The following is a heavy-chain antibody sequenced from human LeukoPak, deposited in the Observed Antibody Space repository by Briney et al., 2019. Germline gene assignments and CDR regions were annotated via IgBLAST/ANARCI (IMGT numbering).Heavy chain of an antibody. CDR3: ASGPYYGSGSYSSPFDY. CDR1: GFTFGSYA. V-gene: IGHV3-9*01. D-gene: IGHD3-10*01. Sequence: PGGSLRLSCAASGFTFGSYAMNWVRQAPGKGLEWVSGISWNSNSIGYADSVKGRFTISRDNAKNSLYLQMNSLRAEDTALYYCASGPYYGSGSYSSPFDYWGQGTLVTVSS. J-gene: IGHJ4*02. CDR2: ISWNSNSI.